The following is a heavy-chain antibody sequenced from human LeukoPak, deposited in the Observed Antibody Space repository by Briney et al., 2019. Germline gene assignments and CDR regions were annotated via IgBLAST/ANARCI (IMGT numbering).Heavy chain of an antibody. D-gene: IGHD2-2*01. V-gene: IGHV4-34*01. CDR3: ASRQNCSSTSCYALNWFDP. CDR1: GGSFSGYY. CDR2: INHSGST. J-gene: IGHJ5*02. Sequence: SETLSLTCAVYGGSFSGYYWSWIRQPPGKGLEWIGEINHSGSTNYNPSLKSRLTISVDTSKNQFSLKLSSVTAADTAVYYCASRQNCSSTSCYALNWFDPWGQGTLVTVSS.